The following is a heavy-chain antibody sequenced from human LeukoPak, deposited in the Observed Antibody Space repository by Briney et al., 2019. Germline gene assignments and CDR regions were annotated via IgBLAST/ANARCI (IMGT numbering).Heavy chain of an antibody. CDR2: IYTSGST. CDR1: GGSISSYY. Sequence: PSETLSLTCTVSGGSISSYYWSWIRQPAGKGLEWIGRIYTSGSTNYNPSLKSRVTMSVDTSKNQFSLKLSSVTAADTAVYYCARAMGSGSYYIGYFDYWGQGTLVTVSS. J-gene: IGHJ4*02. CDR3: ARAMGSGSYYIGYFDY. D-gene: IGHD3-10*01. V-gene: IGHV4-4*07.